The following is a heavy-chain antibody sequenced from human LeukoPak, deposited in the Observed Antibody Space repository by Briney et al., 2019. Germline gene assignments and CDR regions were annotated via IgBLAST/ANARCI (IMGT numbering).Heavy chain of an antibody. J-gene: IGHJ4*02. CDR2: IRYDGNNK. V-gene: IGHV3-30*02. CDR1: GFTFSTYG. D-gene: IGHD2-2*01. CDR3: AKIEGKYQLANVPDH. Sequence: PGGSLKLSCAASGFTFSTYGMHWVRQAPGKGLEWVAFIRYDGNNKYYADFVKGRFTISRDNSKNTLYLHMNSLRTEDTAVYYSAKIEGKYQLANVPDHWGQGTLVTVSS.